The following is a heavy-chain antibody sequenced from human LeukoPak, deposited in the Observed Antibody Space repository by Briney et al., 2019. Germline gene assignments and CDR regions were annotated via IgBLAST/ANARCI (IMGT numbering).Heavy chain of an antibody. CDR1: GFTVSSNY. Sequence: GGSLRLSCAASGFTVSSNYMSWVRQAPGKGLEWVSIIYSGGTTYYVDSVKGRFTISRDNSKSTLHLQMNSLRAEDTAVYYCARVWMTTVTSWYFDSWGQGTLVTVSS. J-gene: IGHJ4*02. D-gene: IGHD4-17*01. CDR3: ARVWMTTVTSWYFDS. CDR2: IYSGGTT. V-gene: IGHV3-53*01.